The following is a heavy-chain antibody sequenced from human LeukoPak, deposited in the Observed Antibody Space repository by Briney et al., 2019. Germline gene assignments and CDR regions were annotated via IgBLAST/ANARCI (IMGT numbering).Heavy chain of an antibody. V-gene: IGHV3-30*03. CDR2: ISYDGNNK. Sequence: GGSLRLSCAASGLTFSRYGMHWVRQAPGKGLEWVAIISYDGNNKYHADPVKGRFTISRDNSKNTLYLQMNSLRAEDTAVYYCARVPAAILGSYYYYMDVWGKGTTVTISS. J-gene: IGHJ6*03. CDR1: GLTFSRYG. D-gene: IGHD2-2*01. CDR3: ARVPAAILGSYYYYMDV.